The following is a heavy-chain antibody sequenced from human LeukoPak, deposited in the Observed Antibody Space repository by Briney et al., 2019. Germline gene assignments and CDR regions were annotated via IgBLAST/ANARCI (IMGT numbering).Heavy chain of an antibody. J-gene: IGHJ4*02. CDR3: ARLTVVTHYTDY. CDR2: VYFSGKT. CDR1: GGSISSNNYY. Sequence: SETLSLTCTVSGGSISSNNYYWGWIRQPPGKGLEWIASVYFSGKTYYNPSLKSRVTISVDTSKIQFSLKLSSVTAADTAVYYCARLTVVTHYTDYWGQGTLVTVSS. V-gene: IGHV4-39*07. D-gene: IGHD4-23*01.